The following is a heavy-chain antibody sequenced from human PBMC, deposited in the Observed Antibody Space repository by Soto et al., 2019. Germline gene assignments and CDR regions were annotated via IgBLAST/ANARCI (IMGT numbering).Heavy chain of an antibody. CDR1: GFTFSTYW. V-gene: IGHV3-7*05. D-gene: IGHD6-19*01. CDR3: AKDSFCSGWQKNYFEY. J-gene: IGHJ4*02. CDR2: IRPDGSEK. Sequence: GGSLRLSCAASGFTFSTYWMSWVRQAPGKGLEWVANIRPDGSEKWYVDSVKGRFTISRDNSKNTLYLQMNSLRAEDTAVYYCAKDSFCSGWQKNYFEYWGQGTRVTVSS.